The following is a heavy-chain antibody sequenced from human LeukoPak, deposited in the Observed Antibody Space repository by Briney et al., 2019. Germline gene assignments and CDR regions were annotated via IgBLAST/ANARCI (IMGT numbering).Heavy chain of an antibody. CDR3: ARSRRDGYNAPRYYYYYYYMDV. V-gene: IGHV3-23*01. CDR1: GFTFDDYG. J-gene: IGHJ6*03. CDR2: ITGSGGST. Sequence: GGSLRLSCAASGFTFDDYGMSWVRQAPGKGLEWVSTITGSGGSTYYADSVKGRFTISRDNSKNTLYLQMNSLRAEDTAVYYCARSRRDGYNAPRYYYYYYYMDVWGKGTTVTISS. D-gene: IGHD5-24*01.